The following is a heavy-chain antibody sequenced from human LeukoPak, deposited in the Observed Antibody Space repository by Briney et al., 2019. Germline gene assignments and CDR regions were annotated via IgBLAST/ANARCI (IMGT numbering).Heavy chain of an antibody. J-gene: IGHJ4*02. Sequence: GGSLRLSCAASGFTVSSNYMSWVRQAPGKGLEWVSVIYSGGSTYYADSVKGRFTISRDNSKNTLYLQMNSLRAEDTAVYYCAKDRITIFGVVISGSYYFDYWGQGTLVTVSS. CDR1: GFTVSSNY. CDR3: AKDRITIFGVVISGSYYFDY. D-gene: IGHD3-3*01. V-gene: IGHV3-53*05. CDR2: IYSGGST.